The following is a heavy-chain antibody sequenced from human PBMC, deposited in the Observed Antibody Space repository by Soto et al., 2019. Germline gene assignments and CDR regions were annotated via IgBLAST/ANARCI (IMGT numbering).Heavy chain of an antibody. CDR2: IYYSGST. CDR1: GGSISSSSYY. J-gene: IGHJ4*02. CDR3: ANQRDCTTYFDY. D-gene: IGHD1-1*01. Sequence: NPSETLSLTCTVSGGSISSSSYYWGWIRQPPGKGLEWIGSIYYSGSTYYNPSLKSRVTISVDTSRNQFSLSLPSVTAAETAVFYCANQRDCTTYFDYWGPGTLVTVSS. V-gene: IGHV4-39*01.